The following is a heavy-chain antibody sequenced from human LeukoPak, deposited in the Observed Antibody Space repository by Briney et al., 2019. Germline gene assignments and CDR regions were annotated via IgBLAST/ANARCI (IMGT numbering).Heavy chain of an antibody. J-gene: IGHJ4*02. V-gene: IGHV1-2*02. CDR1: GYTFTGYY. Sequence: ASVKVSCKASGYTFTGYYMHWVRQAPGQGLEWMGWINPNSGGTNYAQKFQGRVTMTRDTSISTAYMELSRLRSDDTAVYYCASLPLRRGFYFDYWGQGTLVTVSS. CDR2: INPNSGGT. CDR3: ASLPLRRGFYFDY.